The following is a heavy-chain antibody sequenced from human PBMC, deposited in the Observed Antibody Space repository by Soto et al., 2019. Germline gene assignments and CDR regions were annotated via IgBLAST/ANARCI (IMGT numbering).Heavy chain of an antibody. CDR1: GFTFSSNY. CDR3: ARGRFQLALDY. J-gene: IGHJ4*02. Sequence: GGSLRLSCAASGFTFSSNYMSWVRQAPGKGLEWVSVIYSGGSTYYADSVKGGFTISRDNSKNTLYLQMNSLRAEDTAVYYCARGRFQLALDYWGQGTMVTVSS. CDR2: IYSGGST. D-gene: IGHD6-13*01. V-gene: IGHV3-66*01.